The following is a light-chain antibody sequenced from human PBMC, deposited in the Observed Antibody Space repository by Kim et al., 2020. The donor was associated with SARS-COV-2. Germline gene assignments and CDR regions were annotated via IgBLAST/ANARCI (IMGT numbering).Light chain of an antibody. Sequence: ASVGDRVTITCRASRGLSTSLAWYQQNPGKAPKLLVYGASSLHSGVPSRFSGSGSGTDFTLTISSLQPEDFATYYCQQTNSFPLTFGGGTKVDIK. CDR2: GAS. CDR3: QQTNSFPLT. CDR1: RGLSTS. J-gene: IGKJ4*01. V-gene: IGKV1-12*01.